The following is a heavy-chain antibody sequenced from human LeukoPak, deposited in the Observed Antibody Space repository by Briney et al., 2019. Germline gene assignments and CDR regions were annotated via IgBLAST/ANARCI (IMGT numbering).Heavy chain of an antibody. CDR2: MYQSGST. J-gene: IGHJ4*02. D-gene: IGHD6-13*01. V-gene: IGHV4-4*02. CDR3: ARGGPSSSWSYFDY. CDR1: GGSISSGNW. Sequence: LETLSLTCAVSGGSISSGNWWSWVRQPPGKGLEWIGEMYQSGSTNYNPSLKSRGTISLDKSKNQFSLRLYSVTAADTAVYYCARGGPSSSWSYFDYWGQGTLVTVSS.